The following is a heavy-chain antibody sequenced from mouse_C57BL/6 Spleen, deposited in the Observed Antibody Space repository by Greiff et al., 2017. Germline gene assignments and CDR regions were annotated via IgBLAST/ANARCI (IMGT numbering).Heavy chain of an antibody. Sequence: EVHLVESEGGLVQPGSSMKLSCTASGFTFSDYYMAWVRQVPEKGLEWVANINYDGSSTYYLDSLKSRFIISRDNAKNILYLQMSSLKSEDTATYYCARDLLWPYAMDYWGQGTSVTVSS. J-gene: IGHJ4*01. V-gene: IGHV5-16*01. D-gene: IGHD2-1*01. CDR3: ARDLLWPYAMDY. CDR2: INYDGSST. CDR1: GFTFSDYY.